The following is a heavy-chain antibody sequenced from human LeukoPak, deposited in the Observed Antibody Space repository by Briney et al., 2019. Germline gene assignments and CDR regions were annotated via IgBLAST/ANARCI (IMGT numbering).Heavy chain of an antibody. CDR3: ARDRDYGGNQDAFDI. CDR1: GGSISSGSDY. Sequence: PSETLSLTCTVSGGSISSGSDYWSWIRQPAGEGLEWIGRIYSSGSANYNPSLKSRVTMSVDTSNNQFSLKLSSVTAADTAVYYCARDRDYGGNQDAFDIWGQGTMVTVSS. V-gene: IGHV4-61*02. D-gene: IGHD4-23*01. CDR2: IYSSGSA. J-gene: IGHJ3*02.